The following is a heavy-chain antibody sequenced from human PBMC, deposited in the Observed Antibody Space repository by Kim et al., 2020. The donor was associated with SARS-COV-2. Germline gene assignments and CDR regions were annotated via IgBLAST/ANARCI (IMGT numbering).Heavy chain of an antibody. J-gene: IGHJ3*02. CDR1: GFTFGDYA. CDR3: TRDLADPLRYFDWLLYPRDAFDI. V-gene: IGHV3-49*03. CDR2: IRSKAYGGTT. D-gene: IGHD3-9*01. Sequence: GGSLRLSCTASGFTFGDYAMSWFRQAPGKGLEWVGFIRSKAYGGTTEYAASVKGRFTISRDDSKSIAYLQMNSLKTEDTAVYYCTRDLADPLRYFDWLLYPRDAFDIWGQGTMVTVSS.